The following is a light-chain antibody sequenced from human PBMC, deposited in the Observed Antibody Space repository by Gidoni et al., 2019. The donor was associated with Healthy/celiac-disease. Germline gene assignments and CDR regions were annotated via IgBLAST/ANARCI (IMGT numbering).Light chain of an antibody. Sequence: DIQMTQPPSSLSASVGDRVTITCRASQSISSYLNWYQQKPGKAHKPLIYAASSLQSGVPSRFSGSGSGTDFTLTISSLQPEDFATYYCQQSYSTLWTFGQGTKVEIK. V-gene: IGKV1-39*01. J-gene: IGKJ1*01. CDR3: QQSYSTLWT. CDR1: QSISSY. CDR2: AAS.